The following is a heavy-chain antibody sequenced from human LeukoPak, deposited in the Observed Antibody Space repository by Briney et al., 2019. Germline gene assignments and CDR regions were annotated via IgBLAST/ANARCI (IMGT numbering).Heavy chain of an antibody. J-gene: IGHJ4*02. V-gene: IGHV4-59*08. CDR3: ARVGLYSYGTPDY. D-gene: IGHD5-18*01. CDR2: IYYSGST. CDR1: GGSISSYY. Sequence: PSETLSLTCTVSGGSISSYYWSWIRQPPGKGLEWIGYIYYSGSTNYNPSLKSRVTISVDTPKNQFSLKLSSVTAADTAVYYCARVGLYSYGTPDYWGQGTLVTVSS.